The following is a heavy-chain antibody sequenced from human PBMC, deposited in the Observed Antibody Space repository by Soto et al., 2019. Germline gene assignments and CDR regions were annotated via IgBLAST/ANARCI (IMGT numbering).Heavy chain of an antibody. CDR2: IIPIFGTA. D-gene: IGHD3-10*01. CDR1: GGTFSSYA. J-gene: IGHJ3*02. Sequence: SVKVSCKASGGTFSSYAISWVRQAPGQGLEWMGGIIPIFGTANYAQKFQGRVTITADESTSTAYMELSSLRSEDTAVYYCARILGSGSYHPADAFDIWGQGTMVT. CDR3: ARILGSGSYHPADAFDI. V-gene: IGHV1-69*13.